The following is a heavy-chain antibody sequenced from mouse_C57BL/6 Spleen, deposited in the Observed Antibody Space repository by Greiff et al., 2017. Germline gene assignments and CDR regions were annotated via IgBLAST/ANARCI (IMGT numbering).Heavy chain of an antibody. D-gene: IGHD2-4*01. CDR3: ARREVYDYDRYYFDY. CDR2: IDPSDSYT. CDR1: GYTFTSYW. V-gene: IGHV1-50*01. J-gene: IGHJ2*01. Sequence: QVQLQQPGAELVKPGASVKLSCKASGYTFTSYWMQWVKQRPGQGLEWIGEIDPSDSYTNYNQKFKGKATLTVDTSSSTAYMQLSSLTSDDSAVHYCARREVYDYDRYYFDYWGQGTTLTVSS.